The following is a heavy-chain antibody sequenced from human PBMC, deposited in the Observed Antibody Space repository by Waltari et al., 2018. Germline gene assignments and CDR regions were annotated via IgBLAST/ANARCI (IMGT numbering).Heavy chain of an antibody. J-gene: IGHJ4*02. D-gene: IGHD6-6*01. CDR1: GFTFSRYA. CDR2: ISYDGSNK. Sequence: QVQLVESGGGVVQPGRSLRLSCAASGFTFSRYAMHWALQAPGEGLEWVAVISYDGSNKYYADAVKGRFTISRDNSKNTLYLQMNSLRAEDTAVYYCARDRKPARLDYWGQGTLVTVSS. CDR3: ARDRKPARLDY. V-gene: IGHV3-30-3*01.